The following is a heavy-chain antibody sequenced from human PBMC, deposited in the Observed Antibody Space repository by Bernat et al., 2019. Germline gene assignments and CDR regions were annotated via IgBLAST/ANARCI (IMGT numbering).Heavy chain of an antibody. CDR3: ARGSGYDWGSWSWFDP. Sequence: EVQLLESGGGLVQPGGSLRLSCAASGFTFSSYAMSWVRQAPGKGLEWVSAISGSGGSTYYADSVKGRFTISRDNSKNTLYLQMNSLRAEDTAVYYCARGSGYDWGSWSWFDPWGQGTLVTVSS. CDR1: GFTFSSYA. CDR2: ISGSGGST. V-gene: IGHV3-23*01. J-gene: IGHJ5*02. D-gene: IGHD5-12*01.